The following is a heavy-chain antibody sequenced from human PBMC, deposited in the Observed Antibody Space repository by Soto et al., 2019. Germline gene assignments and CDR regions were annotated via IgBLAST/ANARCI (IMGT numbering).Heavy chain of an antibody. CDR1: GFTFSTYA. CDR2: ISGSGDST. Sequence: EVQLLESGGGLVQPGGSLRLSCTASGFTFSTYAMTWVRQAPGKGLEWVSAISGSGDSTYYADAVKGRFTIYRDNSKNTLYQQMNSLRAEDTAVYYCAKDRKRMDVGGQGTTVTVSS. CDR3: AKDRKRMDV. J-gene: IGHJ6*01. V-gene: IGHV3-23*01.